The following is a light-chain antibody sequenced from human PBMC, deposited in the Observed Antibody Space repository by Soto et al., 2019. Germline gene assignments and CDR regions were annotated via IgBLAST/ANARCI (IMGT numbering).Light chain of an antibody. J-gene: IGLJ3*02. V-gene: IGLV2-8*01. CDR2: EVS. CDR3: SPYAGSNNLV. Sequence: QSALTQPPSASGSPGQSVTISCTGTSSDVGGYNYVSWYQQHPGKAPKLMIYEVSKWPSGVPDRFSGSKSGNTASLTVSGLQAEDEADYYCSPYAGSNNLVFGGGTKVTVL. CDR1: SSDVGGYNY.